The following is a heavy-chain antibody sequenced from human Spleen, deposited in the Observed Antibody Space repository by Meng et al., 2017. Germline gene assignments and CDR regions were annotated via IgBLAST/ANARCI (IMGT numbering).Heavy chain of an antibody. D-gene: IGHD3-10*01. J-gene: IGHJ3*01. V-gene: IGHV4-38-2*01. Sequence: SETLSLTCAVSGYSITGSYNWGWIRQSPGKGLEWIGSIYQSGSTYYNPSLKSRVTMSADTSKNQFSLKLTSVTAADTAVYYCSAGSAFEVWGQGTVVTVSS. CDR2: IYQSGST. CDR3: SAGSAFEV. CDR1: GYSITGSYN.